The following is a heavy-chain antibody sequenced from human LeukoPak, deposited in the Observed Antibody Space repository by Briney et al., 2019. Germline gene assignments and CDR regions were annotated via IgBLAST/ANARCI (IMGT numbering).Heavy chain of an antibody. V-gene: IGHV3-23*01. CDR3: AKSIHHSVEMATIRLTRPRPNDAFDI. CDR1: GFTFGSYA. Sequence: PGGSLRLSCAASGFTFGSYAMSWVRQAPGKGLEWVSVLSGSGGSTYYADSVKGRFTISRDNSKNTLYLQMNSLRAEDTGVYYCAKSIHHSVEMATIRLTRPRPNDAFDIWGQGTMVTVSS. CDR2: LSGSGGST. D-gene: IGHD5-24*01. J-gene: IGHJ3*02.